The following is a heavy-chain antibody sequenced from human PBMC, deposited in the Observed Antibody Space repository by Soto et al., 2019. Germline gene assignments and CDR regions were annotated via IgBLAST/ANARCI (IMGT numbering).Heavy chain of an antibody. Sequence: ASVKVSCKASGYTFTSYYMHWVRQAPGQGLEWMGIINPSGGSTSYAQKFQGRVTMTRDTSTSTVYMELSSLRSEDTAVYYCARGGPHSGYGGDGMDVWGQGTTVTVS. CDR3: ARGGPHSGYGGDGMDV. CDR2: INPSGGST. D-gene: IGHD5-12*01. J-gene: IGHJ6*02. V-gene: IGHV1-46*01. CDR1: GYTFTSYY.